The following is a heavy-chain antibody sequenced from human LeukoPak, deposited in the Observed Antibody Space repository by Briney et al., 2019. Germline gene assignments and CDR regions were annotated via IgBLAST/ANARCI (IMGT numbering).Heavy chain of an antibody. CDR3: ARDGYGAGTSPYY. D-gene: IGHD3-10*01. J-gene: IGHJ4*02. CDR2: ISGSGLTI. CDR1: GFAFSDFY. V-gene: IGHV3-11*04. Sequence: GGSLRLSCADSGFAFSDFYMTWIRQAPGEGREWISSISGSGLTIYYADSVKGRFTISRDNAKNSLYLQINGLRVEDTAVYYCARDGYGAGTSPYYWGQGTLVTVSS.